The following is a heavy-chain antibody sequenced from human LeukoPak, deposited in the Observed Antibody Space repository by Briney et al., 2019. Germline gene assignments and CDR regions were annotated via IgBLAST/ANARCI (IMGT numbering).Heavy chain of an antibody. CDR2: IVVGSGNT. Sequence: SVKVSCKASGFTFSYSAVQWVRQARGQRLEWIGWIVVGSGNTNYAQKFQGRVTITADESTSTAYMELSSLRSEDTAVYYCARDLRGRKDGNGPPYYYGMDVWGQGTTVTVSS. CDR3: ARDLRGRKDGNGPPYYYGMDV. D-gene: IGHD5-24*01. V-gene: IGHV1-58*01. CDR1: GFTFSYSA. J-gene: IGHJ6*02.